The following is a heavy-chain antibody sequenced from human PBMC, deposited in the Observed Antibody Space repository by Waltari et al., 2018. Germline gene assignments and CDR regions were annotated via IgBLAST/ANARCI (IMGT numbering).Heavy chain of an antibody. CDR2: IFKSENT. J-gene: IGHJ4*02. CDR1: GYSSRSGFY. D-gene: IGHD2-2*01. CDR3: ATWGFSSTWDHYFDY. Sequence: QVHLQESGPGLVKPSETLSLTCAVSGYSSRSGFYGGWIQQPPGRGLEWIGNIFKSENTYYNPSLKSRVSISLDKSKSQFSLKLNSVTAADTAVYYCATWGFSSTWDHYFDYWGQGILVTVSS. V-gene: IGHV4-38-2*01.